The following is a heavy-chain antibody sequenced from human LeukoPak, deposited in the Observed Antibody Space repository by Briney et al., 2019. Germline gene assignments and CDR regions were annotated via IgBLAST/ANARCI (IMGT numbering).Heavy chain of an antibody. J-gene: IGHJ4*02. D-gene: IGHD6-13*01. CDR2: IWYDGSNK. CDR1: GFTFSSYG. Sequence: GGSLRLSCSASGFTFSSYGMQWGRQAPGKGLEWVAVIWYDGSNKYYADSVKGRFTISRDNSKNTLYLQMNSLRAEDTAVYYCARDVYSSSSSSYYFDYWGQGTLVTVSS. CDR3: ARDVYSSSSSSYYFDY. V-gene: IGHV3-33*01.